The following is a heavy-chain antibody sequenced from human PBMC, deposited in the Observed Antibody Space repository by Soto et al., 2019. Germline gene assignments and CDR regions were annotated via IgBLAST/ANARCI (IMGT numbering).Heavy chain of an antibody. CDR2: ISGSGGST. CDR3: AKDLSANYDILTGSNPSYFDY. J-gene: IGHJ4*02. V-gene: IGHV3-23*01. D-gene: IGHD3-9*01. CDR1: GFTFSSYA. Sequence: HPGGSLRLSCAASGFTFSSYAMSWVRQAPGKGLEWVSAISGSGGSTYYADSVKGRFTISRDNSKNTLYLQMNSLRAEDTAVYYCAKDLSANYDILTGSNPSYFDYWGQGTLVTVSS.